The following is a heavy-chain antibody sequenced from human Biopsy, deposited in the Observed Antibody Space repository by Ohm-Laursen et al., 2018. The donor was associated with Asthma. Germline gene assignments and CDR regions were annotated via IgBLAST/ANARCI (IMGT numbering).Heavy chain of an antibody. Sequence: SLRLSCSASGFAFSNYPMSWARQAPGKGLAWVGTIRPGQPDIDYEPPVRGRFFISRDDSKNTLYPDMTSLRAEDTAVYYCVKDTLIDSKNYYAFEVWGQGTMVIVS. D-gene: IGHD3-22*01. V-gene: IGHV3-23*01. CDR2: IRPGQPDI. J-gene: IGHJ3*01. CDR3: VKDTLIDSKNYYAFEV. CDR1: GFAFSNYP.